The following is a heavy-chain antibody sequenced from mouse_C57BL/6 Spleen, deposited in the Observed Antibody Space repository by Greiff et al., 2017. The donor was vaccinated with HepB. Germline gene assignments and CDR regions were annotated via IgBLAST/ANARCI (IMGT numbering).Heavy chain of an antibody. CDR1: GFTFSSYA. J-gene: IGHJ2*01. D-gene: IGHD1-1*01. CDR3: ARGWYYYGTPDYFDY. V-gene: IGHV5-4*03. CDR2: ISDGGSYT. Sequence: EVKLEESGGGLVKPGGSLKLSCAASGFTFSSYAMSWVRQTPEKRLEWVATISDGGSYTYYPDNVKGRFTISRDNAKNNLYLQMSHLKSEDTAMYYCARGWYYYGTPDYFDYWGQGTTLTVSS.